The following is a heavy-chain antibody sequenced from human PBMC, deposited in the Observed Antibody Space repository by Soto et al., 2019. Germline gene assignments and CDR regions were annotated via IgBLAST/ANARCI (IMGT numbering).Heavy chain of an antibody. J-gene: IGHJ6*02. CDR3: AKGVLSFPYGMEV. Sequence: HPGGSLRLSCAPSGFTFNTYPMTWVRQAPGKGMEWVSSISSTAGRTSSYADSVKGRFAISRDFSENTVYLQMNNLRVDDTAVYFCAKGVLSFPYGMEVWGQGTTVTVS. V-gene: IGHV3-23*01. CDR1: GFTFNTYP. CDR2: ISSTAGRTS. D-gene: IGHD3-10*01.